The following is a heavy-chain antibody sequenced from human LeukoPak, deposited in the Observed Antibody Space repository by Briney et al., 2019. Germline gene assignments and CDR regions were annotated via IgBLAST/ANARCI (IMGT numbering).Heavy chain of an antibody. CDR1: GYTFTGYY. V-gene: IGHV1-2*02. Sequence: GASVKVSCKASGYTFTGYYMHWVRQAPGQGLEWMGWISTNSDIRTYAQTLQGRFTMTTDTATTTAYMELNNLTFDDTAVYYCAREDAMNNCFDPWGQGTPVTVSS. J-gene: IGHJ5*02. CDR3: AREDAMNNCFDP. CDR2: ISTNSDIR.